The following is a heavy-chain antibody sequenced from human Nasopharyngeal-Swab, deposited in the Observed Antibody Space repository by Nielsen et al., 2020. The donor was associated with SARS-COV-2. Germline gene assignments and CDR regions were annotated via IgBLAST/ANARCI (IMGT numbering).Heavy chain of an antibody. J-gene: IGHJ5*02. CDR1: GFTFSSYA. CDR2: ISSNGGST. Sequence: GESLKISCSASGFTFSSYAMHWVRQAPGKGLEYVSGISSNGGSTYYADSVKGRFTISRDNSKNTLYLQMSSLRAEDTAVYYCARDLWQLVRPSNWFDPWGQGTLVTVSS. V-gene: IGHV3-64D*06. D-gene: IGHD6-6*01. CDR3: ARDLWQLVRPSNWFDP.